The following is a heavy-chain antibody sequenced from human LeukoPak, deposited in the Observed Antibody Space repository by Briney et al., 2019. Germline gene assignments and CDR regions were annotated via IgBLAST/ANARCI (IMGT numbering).Heavy chain of an antibody. CDR3: TKMTTGHDY. J-gene: IGHJ4*02. V-gene: IGHV4-34*03. D-gene: IGHD4-17*01. Sequence: SETLSLTCAVSGVSFNDYYWSWVRQTPGKGLEWIGEINHSGYTNDSPSLKSRVTLSIDTSMKQFSLNPRSVTVADTGIYYCTKMTTGHDYWGQGTHVTVS. CDR2: INHSGYT. CDR1: GVSFNDYY.